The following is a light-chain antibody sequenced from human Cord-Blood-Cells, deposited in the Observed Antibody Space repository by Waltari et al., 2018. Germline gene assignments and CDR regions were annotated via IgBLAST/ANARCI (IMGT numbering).Light chain of an antibody. V-gene: IGLV2-23*01. CDR3: CSCAGSSTLV. CDR1: SSDVGSYNL. J-gene: IGLJ3*02. Sequence: QSALTQPASVSGSPGQSITISCTGTSSDVGSYNLVSWYQQHPGKAPKLRIYEGSKRPSGVSNRFSGSKSGNTASLTISGLQAEDEADYYCCSCAGSSTLVFGGGTKLTVL. CDR2: EGS.